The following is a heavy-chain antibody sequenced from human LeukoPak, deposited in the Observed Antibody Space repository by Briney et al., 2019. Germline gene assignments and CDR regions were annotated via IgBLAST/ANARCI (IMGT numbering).Heavy chain of an antibody. J-gene: IGHJ3*02. CDR2: ISSSSSTI. D-gene: IGHD6-19*01. Sequence: PGRSLRLSCAASGFTFSSYGMHWVRQAPGKGLEWVSYISSSSSTIYYADSVKGRFTISRDNAKNSLYLQMNSLRAEDTAVYYCARDDSSGWGNDAFDIWGQGTMVTVSS. CDR3: ARDDSSGWGNDAFDI. V-gene: IGHV3-48*04. CDR1: GFTFSSYG.